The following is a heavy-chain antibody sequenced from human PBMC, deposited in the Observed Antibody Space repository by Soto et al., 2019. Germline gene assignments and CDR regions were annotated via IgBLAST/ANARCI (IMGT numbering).Heavy chain of an antibody. D-gene: IGHD5-12*01. CDR2: IYYSGST. Sequence: PSETLSLTCTVSGGSISSGGYYWSWIRQHPGKGLEWIGYIYYSGSTYYNPSLKSRVTISVDTSKNQFSLKLSSVTAADTAVYYCARAPRGYSGYGEVDYWGQGTLVTVS. CDR3: ARAPRGYSGYGEVDY. J-gene: IGHJ4*02. V-gene: IGHV4-31*03. CDR1: GGSISSGGYY.